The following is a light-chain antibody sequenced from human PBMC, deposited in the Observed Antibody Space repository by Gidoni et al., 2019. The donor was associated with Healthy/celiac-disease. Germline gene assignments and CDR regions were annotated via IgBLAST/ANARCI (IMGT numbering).Light chain of an antibody. V-gene: IGLV3-19*01. CDR2: GKN. CDR1: SLRSSY. Sequence: SSELTQDPAVSVALVQTVRITCQGDSLRSSYASWYQQKPGQAPVLVIYGKNNRPSGIPDRFSGSSSGNTASLTITGAQAEDEADYYCNSRDSSGNHRVVFGGGTKLTV. J-gene: IGLJ2*01. CDR3: NSRDSSGNHRVV.